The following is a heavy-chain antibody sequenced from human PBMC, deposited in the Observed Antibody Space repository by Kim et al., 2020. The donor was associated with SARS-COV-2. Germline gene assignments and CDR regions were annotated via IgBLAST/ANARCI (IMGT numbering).Heavy chain of an antibody. CDR2: INPSGGST. Sequence: ASVKVSCKASGYTFTSYYMHWVRQAPGQGLEWMGIINPSGGSTSYAQKFQGRVTMTRDTSTSTVYMELSSLRSEDTAVYYCARDLSNYDFWSGYFGYYYGMDFWGQGTTVTVSS. CDR3: ARDLSNYDFWSGYFGYYYGMDF. D-gene: IGHD3-3*01. V-gene: IGHV1-46*01. CDR1: GYTFTSYY. J-gene: IGHJ6*02.